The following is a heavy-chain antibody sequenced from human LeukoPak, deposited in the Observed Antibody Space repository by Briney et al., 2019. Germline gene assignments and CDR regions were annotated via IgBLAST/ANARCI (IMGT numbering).Heavy chain of an antibody. V-gene: IGHV3-7*01. CDR2: IKQDGSEK. J-gene: IGHJ4*02. Sequence: GGSLRLSCAASGFTFSSYWMSWVRQAPGKGLEWVANIKQDGSEKYYVDSVKGRATISRDNAKNSLYLQMNGLRAEDTAVYYCARPAYCGGNCYYFPDYWGQGTLVTVSS. CDR3: ARPAYCGGNCYYFPDY. D-gene: IGHD2-21*02. CDR1: GFTFSSYW.